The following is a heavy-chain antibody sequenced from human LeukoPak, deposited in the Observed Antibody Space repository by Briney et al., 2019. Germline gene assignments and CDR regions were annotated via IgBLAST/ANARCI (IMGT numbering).Heavy chain of an antibody. V-gene: IGHV4-39*07. CDR3: ARGRYDYVWGSYRYTRQYYFDY. CDR1: GGSISGSSYF. J-gene: IGHJ4*02. CDR2: IYYSGNT. D-gene: IGHD3-16*02. Sequence: SETLSLTCAVSGGSISGSSYFWGWIRQPPGKGLQWIGSIYYSGNTYYNPSLKSRVTISVDTSKNQFSLKLSSVTAADTAVYYCARGRYDYVWGSYRYTRQYYFDYWGQGTLVTVSS.